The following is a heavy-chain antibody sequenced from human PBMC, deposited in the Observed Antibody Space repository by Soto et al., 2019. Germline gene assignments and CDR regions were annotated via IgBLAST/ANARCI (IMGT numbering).Heavy chain of an antibody. Sequence: QVQLVQSGSEVKKPGASEKVYCKASGYTFTLYAMHCVRQAPGKRHEWMRWINAGNVNTKYSQKFRGRVTITRDTGANTAYMELSSLRADNTAVYSCARVLAVAGESDSYYGMDVWGHGSTVTVSS. D-gene: IGHD6-19*01. V-gene: IGHV1-3*01. CDR3: ARVLAVAGESDSYYGMDV. J-gene: IGHJ6*02. CDR2: INAGNVNT. CDR1: GYTFTLYA.